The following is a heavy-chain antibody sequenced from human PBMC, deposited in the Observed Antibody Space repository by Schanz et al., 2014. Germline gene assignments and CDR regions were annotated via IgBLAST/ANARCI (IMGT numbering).Heavy chain of an antibody. J-gene: IGHJ3*02. Sequence: EVQLLESGGGLVQPGGSLRLSCAASGFTFSDYSMNWVRQAPGKGLEWVSSISDSSSYIYYADSVKGRFTISRDNAKNSLYLEMTSLRGEDTAVYYCARENLNWEAFDIWGQGTVVTVSS. D-gene: IGHD7-27*01. V-gene: IGHV3-21*04. CDR1: GFTFSDYS. CDR3: ARENLNWEAFDI. CDR2: ISDSSSYI.